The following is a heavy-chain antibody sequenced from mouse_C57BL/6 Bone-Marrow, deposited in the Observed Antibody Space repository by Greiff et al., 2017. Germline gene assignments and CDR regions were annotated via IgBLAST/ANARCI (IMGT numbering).Heavy chain of an antibody. J-gene: IGHJ1*03. CDR3: ASFSHCDFDV. CDR2: ISSGGSYT. V-gene: IGHV5-6*02. CDR1: GFTFSSYG. Sequence: VMLVESGGDLVKPGGSLKLSCAASGFTFSSYGMSWVRQTPDKRLEWVATISSGGSYTYYPDSVKGRFTISRDNAKNTLYLQMSSLKSEDTAMYYCASFSHCDFDVWGTGTTVTVSS.